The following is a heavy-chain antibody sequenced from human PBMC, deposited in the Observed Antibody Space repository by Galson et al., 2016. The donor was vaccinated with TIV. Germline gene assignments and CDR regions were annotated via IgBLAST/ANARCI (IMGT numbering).Heavy chain of an antibody. CDR3: ARVSHDVRGGSGRAV. J-gene: IGHJ6*02. Sequence: SVKVSCKASGDTFSSYAISWVRQAPGQGLEWMGRIIPALGVENNEQKFQGRVTITADKSTSTAYMELSGLGSEDTAVYFCARVSHDVRGGSGRAVCGQGTMVTVS. CDR1: GDTFSSYA. D-gene: IGHD3-10*02. CDR2: IIPALGVE. V-gene: IGHV1-69*04.